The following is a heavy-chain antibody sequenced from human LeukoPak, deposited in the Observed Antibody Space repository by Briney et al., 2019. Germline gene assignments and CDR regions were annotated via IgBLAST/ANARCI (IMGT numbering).Heavy chain of an antibody. V-gene: IGHV4-34*01. Sequence: SETLSLTCAVYGGSFSGYYWSWIRQPPGKGLEWIGEINHSGSTNYNPSLKSRVTISVDTSKSQFSLKLSSVTAADTAVYYCARRTDTAMEFDYWGQGTLVTVSS. CDR3: ARRTDTAMEFDY. CDR1: GGSFSGYY. D-gene: IGHD5-18*01. J-gene: IGHJ4*02. CDR2: INHSGST.